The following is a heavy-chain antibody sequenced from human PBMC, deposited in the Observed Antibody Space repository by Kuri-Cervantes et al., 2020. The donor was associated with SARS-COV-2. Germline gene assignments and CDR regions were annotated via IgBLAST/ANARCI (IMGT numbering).Heavy chain of an antibody. V-gene: IGHV4-59*01. Sequence: SETLSLTCTVSGGSISSYYWSWIRQPPGKGLEWIGYIYYSGSTNYNPSLKSRVTISVDTSKNQFSLKLSSVTAADTAVYYCARTYSSSSLFYDYWGQGTLVTVSS. D-gene: IGHD6-6*01. CDR2: IYYSGST. CDR3: ARTYSSSSLFYDY. CDR1: GGSISSYY. J-gene: IGHJ4*02.